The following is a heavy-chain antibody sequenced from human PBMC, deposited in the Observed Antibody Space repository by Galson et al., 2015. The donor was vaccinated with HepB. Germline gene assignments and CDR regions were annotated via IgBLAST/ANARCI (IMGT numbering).Heavy chain of an antibody. Sequence: SLRLSCAASGFTFSSYSLNWVRQAPGKGLEWVSYISSSSSTIYYADSVKGRFTISRDNAKNSLYLQMNSLRAEDTAVYYCASDYFGSGSYGYYFYGVDVWGQGTTVTVSS. CDR1: GFTFSSYS. CDR2: ISSSSSTI. J-gene: IGHJ6*02. D-gene: IGHD3-10*01. CDR3: ASDYFGSGSYGYYFYGVDV. V-gene: IGHV3-48*04.